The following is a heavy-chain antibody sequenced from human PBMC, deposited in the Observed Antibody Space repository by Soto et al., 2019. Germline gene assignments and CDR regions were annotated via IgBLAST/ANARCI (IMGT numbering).Heavy chain of an antibody. CDR2: ISTYNGDT. V-gene: IGHV1-18*01. CDR1: GGAFSTYP. J-gene: IGHJ6*02. Sequence: ASVKVSCKASGGAFSTYPISWVRQAPGQGLEWMGWISTYNGDTNYAQTFQGRVTMTTDTSTSTVNLDVRSLRSDDTAVYYCAREGVAPYYYYGMDGWGQGSRVTVAS. D-gene: IGHD5-12*01. CDR3: AREGVAPYYYYGMDG.